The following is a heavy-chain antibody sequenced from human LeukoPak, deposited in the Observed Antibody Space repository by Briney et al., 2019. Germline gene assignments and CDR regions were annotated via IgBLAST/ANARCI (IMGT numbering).Heavy chain of an antibody. V-gene: IGHV1-2*06. CDR1: GYIFTDYY. CDR2: INPNSGGT. Sequence: ASVKVSCKASGYIFTDYYMHWVRQAPGQELGWMGRINPNSGGTNYAQKFQGRVTMTRDTSISTAYMELSRLRSDDTAVYYCARDGDYSNPYDYWGQGTLVTVSS. CDR3: ARDGDYSNPYDY. D-gene: IGHD4-11*01. J-gene: IGHJ4*02.